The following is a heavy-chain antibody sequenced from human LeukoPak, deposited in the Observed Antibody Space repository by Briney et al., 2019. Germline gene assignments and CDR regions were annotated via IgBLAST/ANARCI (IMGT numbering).Heavy chain of an antibody. Sequence: GGSLRLSCAASGFTFSSYEMTWVRQAPGMGLEWLSYISSSGTTINYADSVKGRFTISRDNAKNSLYLQMHSLRAEDTAVYYCASAYSSSWYFDYWGQGTLVTVSS. D-gene: IGHD6-13*01. CDR2: ISSSGTTI. CDR3: ASAYSSSWYFDY. V-gene: IGHV3-48*03. CDR1: GFTFSSYE. J-gene: IGHJ4*02.